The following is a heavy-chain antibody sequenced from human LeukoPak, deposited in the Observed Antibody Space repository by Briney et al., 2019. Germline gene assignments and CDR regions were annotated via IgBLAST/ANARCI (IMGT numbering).Heavy chain of an antibody. CDR2: ISYDGSNK. Sequence: GGSLRLSCAASGFTFSTYSMNWVRQAPGKGLEWVAVISYDGSNKYYADSVKGRFTISRDNSKNTLYLQMNSLRAEDTAVYYCAREIVADDWVGINYFDYWGQGTLVTVSS. CDR1: GFTFSTYS. CDR3: AREIVADDWVGINYFDY. J-gene: IGHJ4*02. D-gene: IGHD5-12*01. V-gene: IGHV3-30*03.